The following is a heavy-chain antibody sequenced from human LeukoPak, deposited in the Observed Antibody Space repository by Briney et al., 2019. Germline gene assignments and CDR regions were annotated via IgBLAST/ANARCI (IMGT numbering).Heavy chain of an antibody. CDR1: GFIFRSYS. J-gene: IGHJ2*01. Sequence: GGSLRLSCAASGFIFRSYSMNWVRQAPGKKLEGVAVISSSSITIYYADSLQGRFTISRDNPKNPLYLQMNSLRDEDTAVYYCARDYGYGDSVTWYFDLWGRGTPVSVSS. CDR3: ARDYGYGDSVTWYFDL. D-gene: IGHD4-17*01. V-gene: IGHV3-48*02. CDR2: ISSSSITI.